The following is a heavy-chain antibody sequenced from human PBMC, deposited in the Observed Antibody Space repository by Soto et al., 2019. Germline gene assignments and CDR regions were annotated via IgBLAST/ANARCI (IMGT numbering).Heavy chain of an antibody. J-gene: IGHJ6*02. CDR1: GYSFASYW. D-gene: IGHD6-6*01. V-gene: IGHV5-51*01. Sequence: GESLKISWQGSGYSFASYWVGWVRQMPGKDLEWMGIIYPGDSDTRYSPSFQGQVTISADKSLRTAYQQWTSLKASDTALYYCARTRSFTLGFYYDGMDVWGQGTTVTVSS. CDR2: IYPGDSDT. CDR3: ARTRSFTLGFYYDGMDV.